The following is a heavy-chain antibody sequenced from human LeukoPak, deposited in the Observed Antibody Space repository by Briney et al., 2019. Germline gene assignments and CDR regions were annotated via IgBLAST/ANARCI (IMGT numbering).Heavy chain of an antibody. CDR1: GFLFGYRA. V-gene: IGHV3-49*04. D-gene: IGHD2-2*01. Sequence: GGSLRLSCTASGFLFGYRAINWVRQAPGRGLEWVGFIRSQAYSGTTEYATSVKDRFTISRGDSKSIAYLQMNSLKTEDTAVYYCTRDIVSISQPYYFDYWGQGTLVTVSS. CDR2: IRSQAYSGTT. J-gene: IGHJ4*02. CDR3: TRDIVSISQPYYFDY.